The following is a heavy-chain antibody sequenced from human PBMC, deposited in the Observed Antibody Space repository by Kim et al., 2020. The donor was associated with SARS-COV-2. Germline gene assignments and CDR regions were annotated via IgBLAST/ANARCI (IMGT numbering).Heavy chain of an antibody. CDR2: NT. V-gene: IGHV1-18*01. CDR3: ARELVGAFDI. Sequence: NTNYAQKLQGRLSMATDRSTTTAYMELRSLRSDDTAVYYCARELVGAFDIWGQGTMVTVSS. J-gene: IGHJ3*02.